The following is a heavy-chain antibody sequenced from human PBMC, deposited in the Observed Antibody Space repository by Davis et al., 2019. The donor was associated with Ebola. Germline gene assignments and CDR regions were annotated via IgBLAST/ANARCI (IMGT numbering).Heavy chain of an antibody. J-gene: IGHJ4*02. CDR3: AHNTAYYDYVWGSYRSSSYFDY. CDR2: IYWDDDK. Sequence: TLSLTCTVSGGSISSYYWSWIRQPPGKALEWLALIYWDDDKRYSPSLKSRLTITKDTSKNQVVLIMTNMDPVDTATYYCAHNTAYYDYVWGSYRSSSYFDYWGQGTLVTVSS. V-gene: IGHV2-5*08. CDR1: GGSISSYYW. D-gene: IGHD3-16*02.